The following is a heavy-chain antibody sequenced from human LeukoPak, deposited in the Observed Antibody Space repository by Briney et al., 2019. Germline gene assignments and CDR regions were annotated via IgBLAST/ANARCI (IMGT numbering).Heavy chain of an antibody. CDR2: IRQDGSEK. CDR3: ARGRLNNYYYYGMDV. CDR1: GLTFSSYW. J-gene: IGHJ6*02. D-gene: IGHD6-25*01. Sequence: GGSLRLSCAASGLTFSSYWMNWVRQAPGKGLEWVANIRQDGSEKYYVDSVNGRFTISRDNARNSLYLQMSSLRAEDTAVYYCARGRLNNYYYYGMDVWGQGTTVTVSS. V-gene: IGHV3-7*01.